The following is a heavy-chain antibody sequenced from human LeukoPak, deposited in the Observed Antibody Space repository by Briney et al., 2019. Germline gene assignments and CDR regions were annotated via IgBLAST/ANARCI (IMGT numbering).Heavy chain of an antibody. CDR3: ATQEGPVNGGNSLDY. D-gene: IGHD4-23*01. CDR2: IYTSGST. CDR1: GGSISSGSYY. J-gene: IGHJ4*02. V-gene: IGHV4-61*02. Sequence: SSQTLSLTCTVSGGSISSGSYYWSWIRQPAGKGLEWIGRIYTSGSTNYNPSLKSRVTISVDTSKNQFSLKLSSVTAADTAVYYCATQEGPVNGGNSLDYWGQGTLVTVSS.